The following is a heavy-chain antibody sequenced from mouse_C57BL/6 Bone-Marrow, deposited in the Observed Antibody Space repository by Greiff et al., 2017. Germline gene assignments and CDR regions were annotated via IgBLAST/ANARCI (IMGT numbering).Heavy chain of an antibody. V-gene: IGHV14-4*01. J-gene: IGHJ4*01. CDR3: TTKKGSSYAMDY. Sequence: EVQLQQSGAELVRPGASVKLSCTASGFNIKDDYMHWVKQRPEQGLEWIGWIDPENGDTEYASKFQGKATITADTSSNTAYLQLSSLTSEDTAVYYCTTKKGSSYAMDYWGQGTSVTVSS. CDR2: IDPENGDT. CDR1: GFNIKDDY. D-gene: IGHD1-1*01.